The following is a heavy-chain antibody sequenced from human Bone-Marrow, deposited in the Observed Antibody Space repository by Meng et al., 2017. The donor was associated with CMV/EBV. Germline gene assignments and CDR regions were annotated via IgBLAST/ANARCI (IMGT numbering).Heavy chain of an antibody. CDR3: ARAGYDFWRGPVDY. D-gene: IGHD3-3*01. J-gene: IGHJ4*02. CDR2: IKQDGSEK. Sequence: GESLKISCAASGFTVSSNYMSWVRQAPGKGLEWVANIKQDGSEKYYVDSVKGRFTISRDNAKNSLYLQMNSLRAEDTAVYYCARAGYDFWRGPVDYWGQGTLVTVSS. CDR1: GFTVSSNY. V-gene: IGHV3-7*01.